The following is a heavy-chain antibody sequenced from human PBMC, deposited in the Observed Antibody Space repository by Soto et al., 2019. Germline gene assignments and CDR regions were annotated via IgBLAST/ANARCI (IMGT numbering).Heavy chain of an antibody. D-gene: IGHD5-12*01. J-gene: IGHJ4*02. Sequence: EVQLLESGGDLVQPGGSLRLSCVASGFTFSNADLSWVRQASGKGLEWVSAITAGGFNTYYADSVKGRFTISRDNSKNTLDLQMKSLRAEDTAVYYCAKNIGGFSGYANFDYWGQGTRVTVSS. V-gene: IGHV3-23*01. CDR2: ITAGGFNT. CDR3: AKNIGGFSGYANFDY. CDR1: GFTFSNAD.